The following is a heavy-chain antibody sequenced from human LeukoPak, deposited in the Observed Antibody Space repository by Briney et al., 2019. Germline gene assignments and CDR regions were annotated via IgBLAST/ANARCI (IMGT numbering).Heavy chain of an antibody. Sequence: ASVKVSCKASGYTFTGYYMRWVRQAPGQGLEWMGWINPNSGGTNYAQKFQGRVTMTRDTSIGTAYMELSRLRSDDTAVYYCARDVEPGYSSSWYIDYWGQGTLVTVSS. CDR3: ARDVEPGYSSSWYIDY. J-gene: IGHJ4*02. CDR2: INPNSGGT. D-gene: IGHD6-13*01. V-gene: IGHV1-2*02. CDR1: GYTFTGYY.